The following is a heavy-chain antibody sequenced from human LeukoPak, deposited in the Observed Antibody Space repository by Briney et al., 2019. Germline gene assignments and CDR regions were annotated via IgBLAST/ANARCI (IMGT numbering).Heavy chain of an antibody. V-gene: IGHV1-18*01. CDR1: GGTFSSYA. J-gene: IGHJ4*02. CDR3: ARDLGGIYYGSGSFDY. Sequence: ASVKVSCKASGGTFSSYAISWVRQAPGQGLEWMGWISAYNGNTNYAQKLQGRVTMTTDTSTSTAYMELRSLRSDDTAVYYCARDLGGIYYGSGSFDYWGQGTLVTVSS. D-gene: IGHD3-10*01. CDR2: ISAYNGNT.